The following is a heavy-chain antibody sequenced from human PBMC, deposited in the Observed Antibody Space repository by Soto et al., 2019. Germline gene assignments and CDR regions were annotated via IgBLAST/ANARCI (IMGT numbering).Heavy chain of an antibody. CDR2: IYYSGST. D-gene: IGHD4-17*01. CDR3: ARDVYGDYFFDY. CDR1: GGSISSYY. Sequence: SETLSLTCTVSGGSISSYYWSWIRQPPGKGLEWIGYIYYSGSTNYNPSLKSRVTISVDTSKNQFSLKLSSVTAADTAVYYCARDVYGDYFFDYWGQGTLVTVSS. V-gene: IGHV4-59*01. J-gene: IGHJ4*02.